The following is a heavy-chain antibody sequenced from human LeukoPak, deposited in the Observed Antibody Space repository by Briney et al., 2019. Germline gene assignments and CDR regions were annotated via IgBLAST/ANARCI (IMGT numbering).Heavy chain of an antibody. CDR3: ARLSSPIGF. J-gene: IGHJ4*02. CDR2: IYYSGSP. CDR1: GGSISNYY. D-gene: IGHD1-26*01. V-gene: IGHV4-59*08. Sequence: SETLSLTCTVSGGSISNYYWSWIRQPPGKGLEWIGYIYYSGSPNYNPSLKRRVTISVDTSKNQFSLRLSSVTAADTAVYFCARLSSPIGFWGQGTLVTVSS.